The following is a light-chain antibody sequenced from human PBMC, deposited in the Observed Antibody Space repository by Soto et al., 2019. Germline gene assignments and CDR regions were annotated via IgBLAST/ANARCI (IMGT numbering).Light chain of an antibody. Sequence: QSVLTQSPSASASLGASVKLTCTLSSEHSTYAIAWHRQQPEKGPRYLMKVNSDGSHSKGDGIPDRFSGSSSGAERYLTISSLQSEDEADYYCQTWGPGFYVFGSGTKVTVL. CDR2: VNSDGSH. V-gene: IGLV4-69*02. CDR1: SEHSTYA. CDR3: QTWGPGFYV. J-gene: IGLJ1*01.